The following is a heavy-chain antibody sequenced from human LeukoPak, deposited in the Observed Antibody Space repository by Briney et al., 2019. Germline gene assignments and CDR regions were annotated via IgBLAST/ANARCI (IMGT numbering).Heavy chain of an antibody. J-gene: IGHJ6*03. D-gene: IGHD2-2*01. CDR1: GFTFSNYW. V-gene: IGHV4-34*09. CDR2: INHSGST. CDR3: ARRVVVPAASYMDV. Sequence: LRLSCAASGFTFSNYWMSWIRQPPGKGLEWIGEINHSGSTNYNPSLKSRVTISVDTSKNQFSLKLSSVTAADTAVYYCARRVVVPAASYMDVWGKGTTVTVSS.